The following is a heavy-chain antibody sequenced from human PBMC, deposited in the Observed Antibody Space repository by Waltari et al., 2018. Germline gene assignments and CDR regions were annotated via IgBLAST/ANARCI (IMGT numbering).Heavy chain of an antibody. Sequence: QLQLQESGSGLVKPSEPLSLTCTLQGGSISRSGSYWGWFRQPPGKGLEWVGSISYSGITYYNTSLMSRVTISVDTSKNQFSLKLTSVIAAETAVFYCARFSKSANWIDPWGQGTLVTVSS. CDR1: GGSISRSGSY. V-gene: IGHV4-39*01. CDR2: ISYSGIT. J-gene: IGHJ5*02. D-gene: IGHD3-3*02. CDR3: ARFSKSANWIDP.